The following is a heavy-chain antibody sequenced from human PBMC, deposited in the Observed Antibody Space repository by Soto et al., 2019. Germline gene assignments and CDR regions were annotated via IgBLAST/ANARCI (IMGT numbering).Heavy chain of an antibody. CDR3: ARMEMATIRY. V-gene: IGHV5-10-1*01. CDR2: IDPSDSYT. D-gene: IGHD5-12*01. CDR1: GYSFTSYW. J-gene: IGHJ4*02. Sequence: GESLKISCKGSGYSFTSYWISLVRQMPGKGLEWMGRIDPSDSYTNYSPSFQGHVTISADKSISTAYLQWSSLKASDTAMYYCARMEMATIRYWGQGTLVTVSS.